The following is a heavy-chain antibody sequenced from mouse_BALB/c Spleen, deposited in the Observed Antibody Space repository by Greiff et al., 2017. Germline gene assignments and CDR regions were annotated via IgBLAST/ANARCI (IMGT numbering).Heavy chain of an antibody. Sequence: EVKLMESGPELVKPGASVKMSCKASGYTFTSYVMHWVKQKPGQGLEWIGYINPYNDGTKYNEKFKGKATLTSDKSSSTAYMELSSLTSEDSAVYYCARSPYDYWYFDVWGAGTTVTVSS. V-gene: IGHV1-14*01. CDR2: INPYNDGT. CDR1: GYTFTSYV. J-gene: IGHJ1*01. D-gene: IGHD2-3*01. CDR3: ARSPYDYWYFDV.